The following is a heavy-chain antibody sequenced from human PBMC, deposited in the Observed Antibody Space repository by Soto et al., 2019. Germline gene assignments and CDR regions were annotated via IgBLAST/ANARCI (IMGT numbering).Heavy chain of an antibody. Sequence: EVQLVESGGGLVKPGGSLRLSCAASGFTFSSYSMNWVRQAPGKGLEWVSSISSSSSYIYYADSVKGRFTISRDNAKNSLYLQMNSLRAEDTAVYYCASHSSSWEPLFDYWGQGTLVTVSS. D-gene: IGHD6-13*01. J-gene: IGHJ4*02. V-gene: IGHV3-21*01. CDR3: ASHSSSWEPLFDY. CDR1: GFTFSSYS. CDR2: ISSSSSYI.